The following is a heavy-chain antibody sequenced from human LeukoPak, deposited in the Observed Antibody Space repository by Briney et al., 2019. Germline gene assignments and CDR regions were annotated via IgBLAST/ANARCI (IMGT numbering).Heavy chain of an antibody. CDR3: ARIPSTIFGVVTPNWFDP. CDR1: GYTFTSYG. J-gene: IGHJ5*02. V-gene: IGHV1-18*01. CDR2: ISAYNGNT. Sequence: ASVKVSCKASGYTFTSYGISWVRQAPGQGLEWMGWISAYNGNTNYAQKLQGRVTMTTDTSTSTAYMELGSLRSDDTAVYYCARIPSTIFGVVTPNWFDPWGQGTLVTVSS. D-gene: IGHD3-3*01.